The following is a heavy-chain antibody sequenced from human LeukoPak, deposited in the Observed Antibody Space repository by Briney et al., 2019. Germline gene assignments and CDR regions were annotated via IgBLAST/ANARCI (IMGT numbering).Heavy chain of an antibody. CDR2: SSASGDSP. CDR3: AKGVFGSGSYREYFEQ. D-gene: IGHD3-10*01. Sequence: PGGSLRLSCVFSGFTFSSYAMSWVRQAPGKGLEWVSASSASGDSPYYADSVKGRFTISRDNSKNTLDLQMNSLRVEDTAVYYCAKGVFGSGSYREYFEQWGQGTLVTVSS. V-gene: IGHV3-23*01. J-gene: IGHJ1*01. CDR1: GFTFSSYA.